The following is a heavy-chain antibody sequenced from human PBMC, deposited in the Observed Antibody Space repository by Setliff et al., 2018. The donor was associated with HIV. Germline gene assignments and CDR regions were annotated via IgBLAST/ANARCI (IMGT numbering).Heavy chain of an antibody. D-gene: IGHD3-10*01. Sequence: ASVKVSCKASGGTFSRYAIAWVRQAPGQGLEWMGGIIPIVGIPNYAQKFQGRVSITADKSAITAYMELSSLRSEDTAVYFCARDPAFGAFDIWGQGTMVTVSS. V-gene: IGHV1-69*10. CDR2: IIPIVGIP. J-gene: IGHJ3*02. CDR3: ARDPAFGAFDI. CDR1: GGTFSRYA.